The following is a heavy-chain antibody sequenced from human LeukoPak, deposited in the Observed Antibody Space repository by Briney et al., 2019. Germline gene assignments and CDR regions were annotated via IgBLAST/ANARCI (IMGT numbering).Heavy chain of an antibody. V-gene: IGHV4-34*01. D-gene: IGHD6-19*01. Sequence: PSETLSLTCAVYGGSFSGYYWSWIRQPPGKGLEWIGEINHSGSTNYNPSLKSRVTISVDTSKNQFSLKLSSVTAADTAVYYCARDQDGWYRYWGQGTLVTVSS. CDR1: GGSFSGYY. J-gene: IGHJ4*02. CDR3: ARDQDGWYRY. CDR2: INHSGST.